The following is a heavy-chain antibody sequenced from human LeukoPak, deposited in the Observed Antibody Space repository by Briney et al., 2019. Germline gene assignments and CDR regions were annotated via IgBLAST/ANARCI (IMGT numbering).Heavy chain of an antibody. D-gene: IGHD3-9*01. Sequence: ASVKVSCKASGGTFSSYAISWVRQAPGQGLEWMGWINTNTGNPTYAQGFTGRFVFSLDTSVSTAYLQISSLKAEDTAVYYCARETPHVLRYFDWLPDAGPHFDYWGQGTLVTVSS. CDR3: ARETPHVLRYFDWLPDAGPHFDY. CDR1: GGTFSSYA. CDR2: INTNTGNP. J-gene: IGHJ4*02. V-gene: IGHV7-4-1*02.